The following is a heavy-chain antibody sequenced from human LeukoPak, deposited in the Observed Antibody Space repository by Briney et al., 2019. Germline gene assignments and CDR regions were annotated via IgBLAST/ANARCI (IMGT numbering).Heavy chain of an antibody. J-gene: IGHJ4*02. CDR2: ISSSSSYI. V-gene: IGHV3-21*01. Sequence: GGSLRLSCAASGFTFSSYSMNWVRQAPGKGLEWVSSISSSSSYIYYADSVKGRFTISRDNAKNSLYLQMNSLRAEDTAVYYCARDPYGDYHFDYWGQGTLVTVSS. CDR3: ARDPYGDYHFDY. CDR1: GFTFSSYS. D-gene: IGHD4-17*01.